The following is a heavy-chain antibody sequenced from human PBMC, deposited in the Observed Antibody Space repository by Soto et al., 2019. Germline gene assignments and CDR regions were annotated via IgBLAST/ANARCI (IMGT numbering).Heavy chain of an antibody. CDR1: GYSISSGYY. V-gene: IGHV4-38-2*02. CDR3: ARELRHYYDSSGYWTRDY. J-gene: IGHJ4*02. CDR2: IYHSGST. Sequence: SLTCAFSGYSISSGYYWGWIRQPPGKGLEWIGSIYHSGSTYYNPSLKSRVTISVDTSKNQFSLKLSSVTAADTAVYYCARELRHYYDSSGYWTRDYWGQGTLVTVSS. D-gene: IGHD3-22*01.